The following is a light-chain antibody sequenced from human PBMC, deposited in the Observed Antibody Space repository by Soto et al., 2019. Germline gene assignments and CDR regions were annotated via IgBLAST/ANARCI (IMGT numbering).Light chain of an antibody. J-gene: IGKJ4*01. CDR1: QSVSNNY. V-gene: IGKV3-20*01. CDR2: GAS. Sequence: EIVLTQSPGTLSLSPGERATLSCRASQSVSNNYLAWYQQKPGQAPRLLIYGASNRATGIPDRFSGSGSGTDFTLTISSLESEDFAVYYCQQYGSSRLTFGGGTKVDIK. CDR3: QQYGSSRLT.